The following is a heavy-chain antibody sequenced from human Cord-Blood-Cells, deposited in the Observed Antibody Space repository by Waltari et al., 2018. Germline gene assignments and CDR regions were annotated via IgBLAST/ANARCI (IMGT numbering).Heavy chain of an antibody. Sequence: EVQLVESGGGLVQPGGSLRLSCAASGFTVSSNYMSWVRQAPGKGLEGVSVIYSGGRTYYADSVKGRFTISRHNSKNTLYLQMNSLRAEDTAVYYCARTISRYFDYWGQGTLVTVSS. D-gene: IGHD3-9*01. V-gene: IGHV3-53*04. J-gene: IGHJ4*02. CDR2: IYSGGRT. CDR3: ARTISRYFDY. CDR1: GFTVSSNY.